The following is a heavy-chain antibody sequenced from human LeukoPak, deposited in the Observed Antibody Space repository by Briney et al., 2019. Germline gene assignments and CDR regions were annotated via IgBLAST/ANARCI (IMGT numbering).Heavy chain of an antibody. D-gene: IGHD6-19*01. V-gene: IGHV1-18*01. CDR2: ISSYNGNT. CDR1: GYPFTIYG. Sequence: EASVKVSCKASGYPFTIYGLNWVRQAPGQGLEWMGWISSYNGNTNYAQNFQGRVTMTTDVSSTTAYMELRSLTSDDTAVYYCARDLYRCSSGSSSNDYWGQGTLVTVSS. J-gene: IGHJ4*02. CDR3: ARDLYRCSSGSSSNDY.